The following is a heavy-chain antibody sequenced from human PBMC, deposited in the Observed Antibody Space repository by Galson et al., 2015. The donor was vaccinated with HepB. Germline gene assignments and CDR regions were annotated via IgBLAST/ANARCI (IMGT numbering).Heavy chain of an antibody. CDR1: GGSISSSNW. V-gene: IGHV4-4*02. CDR2: IYHSGST. CDR3: ARDLGRRGWINWFDP. D-gene: IGHD6-19*01. Sequence: TCAVSGGSISSSNWWSWVRQPPGKGLEWIGEIYHSGSTNYNPSLKSRVTISVDRSKNQFSLKLSSVTAADTAVYYCARDLGRRGWINWFDPWGQGTLVTVSS. J-gene: IGHJ5*02.